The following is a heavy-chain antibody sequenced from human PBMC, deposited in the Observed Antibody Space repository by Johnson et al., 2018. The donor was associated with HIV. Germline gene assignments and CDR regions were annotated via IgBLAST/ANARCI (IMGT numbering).Heavy chain of an antibody. CDR2: IRFDGSIE. V-gene: IGHV3-30*02. D-gene: IGHD3-3*01. CDR1: GFTFSGYA. CDR3: TKTLVYEKSGYPDGFDR. Sequence: QVQLVESWGGVVQPGGSLRLSCEVSGFTFSGYAMNWVRQAPGKGLEWVAFIRFDGSIEYYADSVKGRFTIPRDNSKNTLHMQMNSRRAEDTAVYYCTKTLVYEKSGYPDGFDRWGQGTLVAVSS. J-gene: IGHJ3*02.